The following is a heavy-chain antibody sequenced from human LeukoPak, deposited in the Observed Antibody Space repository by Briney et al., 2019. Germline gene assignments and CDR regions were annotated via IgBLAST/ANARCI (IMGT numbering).Heavy chain of an antibody. V-gene: IGHV3-48*02. J-gene: IGHJ4*02. CDR3: ARAFLGGDY. D-gene: IGHD3-3*02. Sequence: GGSLRLSCVASGFTFSTYSMNWVRQAPGKGLEWVSYISDTSYTIYYADSVKGRFTISRDNAKSSLYLQMNRLRDEDTAVYYCARAFLGGDYWGQGTLVTVSS. CDR1: GFTFSTYS. CDR2: ISDTSYTI.